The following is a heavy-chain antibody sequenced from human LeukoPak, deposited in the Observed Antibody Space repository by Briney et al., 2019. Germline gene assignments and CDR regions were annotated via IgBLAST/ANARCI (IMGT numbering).Heavy chain of an antibody. CDR2: IRYDESNK. D-gene: IGHD3-3*01. CDR1: GFTFSSYG. V-gene: IGHV3-30*02. J-gene: IGHJ3*02. CDR3: ARSGYDPADAFDI. Sequence: GGSLRLSCAASGFTFSSYGMHWVRQAPGKGLEWVAFIRYDESNKYYADSVKGRFTISRDNSKNTLYLQMNSLRAEDTAVYYCARSGYDPADAFDIWGQGTMVTVSS.